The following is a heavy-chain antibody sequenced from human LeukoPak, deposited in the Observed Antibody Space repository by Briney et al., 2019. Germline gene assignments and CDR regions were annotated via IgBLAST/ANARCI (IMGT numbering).Heavy chain of an antibody. D-gene: IGHD2-15*01. Sequence: PGGSLRLSCAASGFSFSDYAMDWVRQAPGKGLEWVSVIYSGGSTYYADSVKGRFTISRDSSKNTLYLQMSSLRADDTAVYFCARDLCSGVSCYRPYGLDVWGQGTTVTVSS. CDR2: IYSGGST. V-gene: IGHV3-53*01. J-gene: IGHJ6*02. CDR1: GFSFSDYA. CDR3: ARDLCSGVSCYRPYGLDV.